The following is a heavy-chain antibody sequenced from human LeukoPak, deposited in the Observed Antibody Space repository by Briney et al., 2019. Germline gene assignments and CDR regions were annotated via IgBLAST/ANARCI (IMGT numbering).Heavy chain of an antibody. D-gene: IGHD3-22*01. J-gene: IGHJ3*02. CDR2: IYTSGST. CDR1: GGSISSGSYY. Sequence: PPQTLSLTCTVSGGSISSGSYYWSWIRQPAGKGLEWIGRIYTSGSTNYNPSLKSRVTISVDTSKNQFSLKLSSVTAADTAVYYCASSYDSSGYYFGVGAFDIWGQGTMVTVSS. CDR3: ASSYDSSGYYFGVGAFDI. V-gene: IGHV4-61*02.